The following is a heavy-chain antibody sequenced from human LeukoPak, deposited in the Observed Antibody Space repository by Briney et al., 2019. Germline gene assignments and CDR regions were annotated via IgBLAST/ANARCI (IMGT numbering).Heavy chain of an antibody. D-gene: IGHD3-16*02. Sequence: PSETLSLTCTVSGGSISTYYWSWIRQPAGKGLEWIGRIYTSGSTNYNPSLKTRVTMSVDTSKNQFSLKLSSVTAADTAVYYCAKADGWGSYCSNWFDPWGQGTLVTVSS. V-gene: IGHV4-4*07. CDR3: AKADGWGSYCSNWFDP. J-gene: IGHJ5*02. CDR1: GGSISTYY. CDR2: IYTSGST.